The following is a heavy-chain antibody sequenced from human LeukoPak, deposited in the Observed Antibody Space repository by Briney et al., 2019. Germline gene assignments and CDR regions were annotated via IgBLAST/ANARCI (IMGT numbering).Heavy chain of an antibody. D-gene: IGHD6-13*01. V-gene: IGHV3-72*01. CDR1: GFIFSDHY. CDR3: AKVFYPAAGTGRVDFPFDY. CDR2: SRSKTNRYTT. Sequence: GGSLRLSCAASGFIFSDHYLDWVRQAPGKGLEWVGRSRSKTNRYTTQYAASVKGRFTISRDDSKNSLYLQMNSLKTEDTAVYYCAKVFYPAAGTGRVDFPFDYWGQGTLVTVSS. J-gene: IGHJ4*02.